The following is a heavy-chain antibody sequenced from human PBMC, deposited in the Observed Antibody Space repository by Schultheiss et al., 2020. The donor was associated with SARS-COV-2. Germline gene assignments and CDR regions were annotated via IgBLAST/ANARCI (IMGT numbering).Heavy chain of an antibody. J-gene: IGHJ4*02. D-gene: IGHD3-3*01. Sequence: GGSLRLSCVASGFTFSGYGMHWVRQAPGKGLEWVAVIWFDGSNKYYADSVKGRFTISRDNSKNTLYLQMNSLRAEDTAVYYCASEAGDFWSGYNYCFDYWGLGTLVTVSS. V-gene: IGHV3-33*01. CDR1: GFTFSGYG. CDR2: IWFDGSNK. CDR3: ASEAGDFWSGYNYCFDY.